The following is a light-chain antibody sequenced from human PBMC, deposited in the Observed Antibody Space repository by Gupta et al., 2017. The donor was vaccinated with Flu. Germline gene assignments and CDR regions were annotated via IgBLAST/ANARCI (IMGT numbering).Light chain of an antibody. Sequence: PATLSLSPGERATLSCRASQSVSSYVAWYQQKPGQAPRLLIYDASNRATGIPARCSGSGSGTDFTLTISSLEPEDFAVYYCQQRSNWPLTFGGGTKVEIK. CDR1: QSVSSY. CDR2: DAS. J-gene: IGKJ4*01. V-gene: IGKV3-11*01. CDR3: QQRSNWPLT.